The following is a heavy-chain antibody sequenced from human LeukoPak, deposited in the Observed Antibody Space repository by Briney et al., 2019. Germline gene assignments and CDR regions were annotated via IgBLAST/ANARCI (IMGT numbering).Heavy chain of an antibody. J-gene: IGHJ6*02. CDR2: ISGSGGST. CDR3: AKKIFGGWLQSRLYYNYYGMDV. CDR1: GFTFSSYA. V-gene: IGHV3-23*01. D-gene: IGHD5-24*01. Sequence: GGSLRLSCAASGFTFSSYAMSWVRQAPGKGLEWVSAISGSGGSTYYADSVKGRFTISRDNSKNTLYLQMNSLRAEDTAVYYCAKKIFGGWLQSRLYYNYYGMDVWGQGTTVTVSS.